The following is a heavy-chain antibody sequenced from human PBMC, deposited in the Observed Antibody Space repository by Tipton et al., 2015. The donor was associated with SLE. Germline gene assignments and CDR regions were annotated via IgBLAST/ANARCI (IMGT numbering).Heavy chain of an antibody. J-gene: IGHJ6*02. D-gene: IGHD5-12*01. CDR1: GFTFSSYG. Sequence: SLRLSCAASGFTFSSYGMHWVRQAPGKGLEWVALIWYDGSNKFYADSVKGRFTISRDNSKNTLYLQMNSLRAEDTAVYYCASPGVGIVVEYGTDVWGQGTTVSVSS. CDR3: ASPGVGIVVEYGTDV. V-gene: IGHV3-33*08. CDR2: IWYDGSNK.